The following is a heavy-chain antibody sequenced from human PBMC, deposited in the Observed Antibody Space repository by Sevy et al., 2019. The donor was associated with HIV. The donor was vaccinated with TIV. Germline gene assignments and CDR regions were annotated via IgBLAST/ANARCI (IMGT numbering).Heavy chain of an antibody. V-gene: IGHV3-7*01. J-gene: IGHJ4*02. CDR2: INEDGSRL. CDR1: GFTFSDSW. Sequence: GGSLRLSCVASGFTFSDSWMTWVRQAPGKGLERIAFINEDGSRLGYVDSVRGRFTISRENTKNSLYLQMNSLRAEDTAVYFCARDRAHSALDYWGQRTLVTVSS. D-gene: IGHD5-18*01. CDR3: ARDRAHSALDY.